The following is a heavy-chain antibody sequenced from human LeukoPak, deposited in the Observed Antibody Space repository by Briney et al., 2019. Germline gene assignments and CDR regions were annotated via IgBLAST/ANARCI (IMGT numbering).Heavy chain of an antibody. CDR2: INHSGST. D-gene: IGHD3-22*01. J-gene: IGHJ6*03. CDR3: ARGWINYGSSYYYMDV. CDR1: GGSSSGYY. V-gene: IGHV4-34*01. Sequence: PSETLSLTCAAYGGSSSGYYCSGIRQPPGKGLEWIGEINHSGSTNYNPSLKSRVTISVDKSKHQFSLKLSSVPAADTAVYYCARGWINYGSSYYYMDVWGKGTTVTVSS.